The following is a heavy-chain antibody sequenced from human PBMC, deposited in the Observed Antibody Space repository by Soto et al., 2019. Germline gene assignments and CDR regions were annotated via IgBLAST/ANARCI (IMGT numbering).Heavy chain of an antibody. CDR2: INSDGSTT. D-gene: IGHD3-10*01. Sequence: EVQLVESGGGLVQPGGSLRLSCAGSGFTFTYWMHWVRQAPGEGLVWVARINSDGSTTDYADSVKGRFTISRDNAKNTLYLQMDSLRAEDTAVYYCARAGSYRVDYWGQGTLVTVSS. V-gene: IGHV3-74*01. CDR3: ARAGSYRVDY. CDR1: GFTFTYW. J-gene: IGHJ4*02.